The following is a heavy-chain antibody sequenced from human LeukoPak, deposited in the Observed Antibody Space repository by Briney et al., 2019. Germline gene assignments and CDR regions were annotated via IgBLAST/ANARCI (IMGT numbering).Heavy chain of an antibody. Sequence: SETLSLTCTVSGGSISSYYWGWIRQPPGKGLEWIGSIYYSGSTYYNPSLKSRVTISVDTSKNQFSLKLSSVTAADTAVYYCARHSSEGFQWLVTGWFDPWGQGTLVTVSS. J-gene: IGHJ5*02. CDR3: ARHSSEGFQWLVTGWFDP. CDR1: GGSISSYY. CDR2: IYYSGST. D-gene: IGHD6-19*01. V-gene: IGHV4-39*01.